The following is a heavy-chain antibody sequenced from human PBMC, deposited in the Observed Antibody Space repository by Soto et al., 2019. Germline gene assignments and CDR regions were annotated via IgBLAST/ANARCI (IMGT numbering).Heavy chain of an antibody. CDR3: AYSYDYIWGSYRPRRAAFDI. Sequence: TSETLCVTCTFSGCSSSSSGDYLGWIRKHPGKGLEWIASIYYSGSTYYNPSLKSRVTISVDTSKNQFSLKLSSVTAADTAVYYCAYSYDYIWGSYRPRRAAFDISGQGTMVTVSS. V-gene: IGHV4-39*01. CDR1: GCSSSSSGDY. J-gene: IGHJ3*02. D-gene: IGHD3-16*02. CDR2: IYYSGST.